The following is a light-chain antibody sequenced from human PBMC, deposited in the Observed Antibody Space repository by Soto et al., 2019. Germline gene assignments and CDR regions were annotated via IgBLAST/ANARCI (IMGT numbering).Light chain of an antibody. CDR2: DAS. Sequence: DIQLTQSPSSLSASLGERVTIICPPSQDISNYLNWYQQKPGKAPKLLIYDASNLETGVPSRFSGSGSGTDFTFTISSLQPEDIATYYCQQYGSYSRTFGQGTKVDIK. CDR3: QQYGSYSRT. V-gene: IGKV1-33*01. J-gene: IGKJ1*01. CDR1: QDISNY.